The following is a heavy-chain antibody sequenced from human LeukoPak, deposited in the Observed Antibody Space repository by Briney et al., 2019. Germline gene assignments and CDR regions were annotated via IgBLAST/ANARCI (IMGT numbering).Heavy chain of an antibody. D-gene: IGHD7-27*01. CDR1: GITFSNAW. V-gene: IGHV3-15*07. Sequence: PGGSLRLSCVVSGITFSNAWMNWVRQTPGKGLEWVGRIKSKVNGGTTDYAAPVKGRFTISRDDSKNTLYLQMSSLKTEDTAVYYCTKDPPSTGGVYSAYWGQGTLVTVSS. CDR3: TKDPPSTGGVYSAY. J-gene: IGHJ4*02. CDR2: IKSKVNGGTT.